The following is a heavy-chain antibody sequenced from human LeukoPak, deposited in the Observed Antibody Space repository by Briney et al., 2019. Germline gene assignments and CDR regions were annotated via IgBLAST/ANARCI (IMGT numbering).Heavy chain of an antibody. CDR1: GGSISSYY. J-gene: IGHJ2*01. CDR2: IYTSGST. Sequence: ASETLSLTCTVSGGSISSYYWSWIRQPAGKGLEWIGRIYTSGSTNYNPSLKSRVTMSVDTSKNQFSLKLSSVTAADTAVYYCARGRGVAVYWYFDLWGRGTLVTVSS. CDR3: ARGRGVAVYWYFDL. V-gene: IGHV4-4*07. D-gene: IGHD3-10*01.